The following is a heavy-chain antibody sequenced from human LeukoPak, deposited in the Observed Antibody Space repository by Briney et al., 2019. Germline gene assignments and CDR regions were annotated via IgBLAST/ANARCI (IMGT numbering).Heavy chain of an antibody. J-gene: IGHJ4*02. Sequence: SVKVSCKASGGTFSSYAISWVRQAPGQGFEWMGGIIPIFGTANYAQKFQGRVTITADESTSTAYMELSSLRSEDTAVYYCARGPFSKAWLAHYYFDYWGQGTLVTVSS. V-gene: IGHV1-69*01. D-gene: IGHD6-19*01. CDR3: ARGPFSKAWLAHYYFDY. CDR2: IIPIFGTA. CDR1: GGTFSSYA.